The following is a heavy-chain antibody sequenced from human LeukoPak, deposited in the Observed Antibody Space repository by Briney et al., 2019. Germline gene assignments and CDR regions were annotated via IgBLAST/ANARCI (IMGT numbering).Heavy chain of an antibody. J-gene: IGHJ4*02. CDR2: IYSGGST. CDR3: ASDRAYCSSTSCYWYFDY. CDR1: GFTVSSNY. Sequence: PGGSLRLSCAASGFTVSSNYMSWVRQAPGKGLEWVSVIYSGGSTYYADSVKGRFTISRDNSKNTLYLQMNSLRAEDTAVYYCASDRAYCSSTSCYWYFDYWGQGTLVTVSS. D-gene: IGHD2-2*01. V-gene: IGHV3-53*01.